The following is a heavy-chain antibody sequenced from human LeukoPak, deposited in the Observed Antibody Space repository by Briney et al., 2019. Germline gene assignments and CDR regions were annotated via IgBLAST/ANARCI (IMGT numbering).Heavy chain of an antibody. CDR2: ISGSGGST. CDR3: AKGPPPHLYCSSTSCGWFDP. CDR1: GFTFSSYA. Sequence: GGSLRLSCAASGFTFSSYAMSWVRQAPGKGLEWVSAISGSGGSTYYADSVKGRFTISRDNSKNTLYLQMNSLRAEDTAVYYCAKGPPPHLYCSSTSCGWFDPWGQGTLVTVSS. V-gene: IGHV3-23*01. D-gene: IGHD2-2*01. J-gene: IGHJ5*02.